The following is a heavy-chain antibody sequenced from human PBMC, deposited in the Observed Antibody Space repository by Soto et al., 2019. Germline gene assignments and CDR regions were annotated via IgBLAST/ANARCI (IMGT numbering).Heavy chain of an antibody. V-gene: IGHV1-18*04. CDR3: VRRHVSATGIDWFDR. Sequence: ASVKVSCKASGYTLTSYGISWVRQAPGQGLEWMGWINAANGDTKYSPKFQGRVTITRDTSASTAYMELSSLRSEDTAVYYCVRRHVSATGIDWFDRWGQGTLVT. CDR2: INAANGDT. D-gene: IGHD6-13*01. CDR1: GYTLTSYG. J-gene: IGHJ5*02.